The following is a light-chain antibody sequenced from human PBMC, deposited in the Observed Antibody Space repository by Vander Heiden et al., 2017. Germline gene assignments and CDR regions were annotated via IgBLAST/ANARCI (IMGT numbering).Light chain of an antibody. CDR2: NAS. J-gene: IGKJ5*01. CDR3: QQRSDWPIT. Sequence: EIMLTQSPATLSFSPGERATLSCRASQSVNIFLAWYQQKSGQAPRLLIFNASNMATGIPARFSGSGSGTDFTLTISSLDPEDFAVYYCQQRSDWPITFGQGTRLEIK. CDR1: QSVNIF. V-gene: IGKV3-11*01.